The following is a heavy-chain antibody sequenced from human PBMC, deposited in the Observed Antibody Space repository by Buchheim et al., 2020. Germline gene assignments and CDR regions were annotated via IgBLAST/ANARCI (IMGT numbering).Heavy chain of an antibody. V-gene: IGHV3-74*01. CDR3: VRGEDHSSSSYGKS. CDR1: GFTFNNYW. CDR2: IDTDGSRT. J-gene: IGHJ5*02. D-gene: IGHD6-6*01. Sequence: EVQLVESGGGLVQPGGSLRLSCAASGFTFNNYWMHWVRQAPGKGLVWVSRIDTDGSRTDFADSVKGRFSISRDNAKNTVNLKMNTLRAEDTAVYYCVRGEDHSSSSYGKSWGQGTL.